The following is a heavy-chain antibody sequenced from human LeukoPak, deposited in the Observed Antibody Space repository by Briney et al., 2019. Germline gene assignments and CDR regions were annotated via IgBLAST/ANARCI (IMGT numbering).Heavy chain of an antibody. CDR2: IYYSGST. Sequence: PSQTLSLTCTVSGGSISSGDYYWSWIRQPPGKGLEWIGYIYYSGSTYYNPSLKSRVTISVDTSKNQFSLKLSSVTAADTAVYYCARAGTIFGVVHKYGMDVWGQGTTATVSS. CDR1: GGSISSGDYY. CDR3: ARAGTIFGVVHKYGMDV. D-gene: IGHD3-3*01. J-gene: IGHJ6*02. V-gene: IGHV4-30-4*01.